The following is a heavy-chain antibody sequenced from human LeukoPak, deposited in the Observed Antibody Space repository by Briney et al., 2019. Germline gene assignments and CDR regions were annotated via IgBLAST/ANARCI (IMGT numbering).Heavy chain of an antibody. CDR3: ARVGSTAAAGTVDY. D-gene: IGHD6-13*01. CDR1: GFTLSSYS. Sequence: PGGSLRLSCAASGFTLSSYSINWVGQAPGKGLEWVSYISSSSSTIYYADSVKGRFTISRDNAKNSLYLQMKSLRAEDTAVYYCARVGSTAAAGTVDYWGQGTLVIVSS. V-gene: IGHV3-48*01. J-gene: IGHJ4*02. CDR2: ISSSSSTI.